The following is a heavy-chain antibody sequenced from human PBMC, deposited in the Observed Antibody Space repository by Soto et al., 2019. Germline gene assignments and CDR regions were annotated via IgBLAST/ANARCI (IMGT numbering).Heavy chain of an antibody. D-gene: IGHD3-16*01. CDR1: GYTFTKYG. Sequence: VQLVQSGAEVKKPGASVKVSCKASGYTFTKYGISWVRPAPRQGLEWMGWISANNANTNYEQQPQGRVTMTTDRSTSTSYVELRSVRPDDTAVYYCARDRGSNALDYWGEVTLVNV. CDR2: ISANNANT. CDR3: ARDRGSNALDY. V-gene: IGHV1-18*01. J-gene: IGHJ4*02.